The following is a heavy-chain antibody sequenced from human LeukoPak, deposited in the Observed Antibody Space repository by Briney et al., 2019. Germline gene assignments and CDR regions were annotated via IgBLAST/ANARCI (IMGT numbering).Heavy chain of an antibody. CDR2: INPNSGVT. V-gene: IGHV1-2*02. CDR3: ARDVSRSRDY. J-gene: IGHJ4*02. CDR1: GYTFTGYY. D-gene: IGHD2-8*01. Sequence: GASVKVSCKASGYTFTGYYVHWVRQAPGQGLEWMGWINPNSGVTNYAQKFQGRVTLTRDTSITTAYMELSRLNSDDTAFYYCARDVSRSRDYWGQGTRVTVSS.